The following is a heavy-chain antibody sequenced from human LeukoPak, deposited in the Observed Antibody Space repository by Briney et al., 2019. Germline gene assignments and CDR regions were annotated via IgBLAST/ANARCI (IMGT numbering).Heavy chain of an antibody. CDR2: ISYDGSNK. D-gene: IGHD6-19*01. J-gene: IGHJ5*02. CDR3: ARDKEQWLVLNWFDP. CDR1: GFTFSSYA. V-gene: IGHV3-30*04. Sequence: GGSLRLSCAASGFTFSSYAMHWVRQAPGKGLEWVAVISYDGSNKYYADSVKGRFTISRDNSKNTLYLQMNSLRAEDTAVYYCARDKEQWLVLNWFDPWGQGTLVTVSS.